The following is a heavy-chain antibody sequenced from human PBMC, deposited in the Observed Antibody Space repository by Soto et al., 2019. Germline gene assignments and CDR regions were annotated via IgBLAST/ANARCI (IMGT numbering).Heavy chain of an antibody. D-gene: IGHD3-10*01. CDR2: IYYSGST. Sequence: QVQLQESGPGLVKPSETLSLTCTVSGGSISNFYWSWVRQPPGKGLEWIGYIYYSGSTNYNPSLKSRVTMSVDTSKNQCSLKLSSVTAADTAVYYCVRGRGESATYWGQGTLVTVSS. CDR1: GGSISNFY. V-gene: IGHV4-59*01. CDR3: VRGRGESATY. J-gene: IGHJ1*01.